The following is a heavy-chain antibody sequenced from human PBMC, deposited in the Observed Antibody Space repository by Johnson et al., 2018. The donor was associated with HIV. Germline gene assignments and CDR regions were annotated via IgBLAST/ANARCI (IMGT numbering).Heavy chain of an antibody. D-gene: IGHD3-22*01. J-gene: IGHJ3*02. CDR1: GFTFSSYA. CDR3: ARGGCWYYYSGSVPLRAFDI. Sequence: QMQLVESGGGVVQPGRSLRLSCAASGFTFSSYAMHWVRQAPGKGLEWVAVISYDGSNKYYADSVKGRFTISRDNSKNTLYLQMNSLRAEDTAVYYCARGGCWYYYSGSVPLRAFDIWGQGPMVTVSS. CDR2: ISYDGSNK. V-gene: IGHV3-30*04.